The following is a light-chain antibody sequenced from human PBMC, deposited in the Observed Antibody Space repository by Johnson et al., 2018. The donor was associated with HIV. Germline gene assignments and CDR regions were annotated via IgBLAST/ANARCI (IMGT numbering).Light chain of an antibody. CDR1: SSNIGNNY. V-gene: IGLV1-51*01. Sequence: HSVLTQPPSVSAAPGQKVTISCSGSSSNIGNNYVSWYQQLPGTAPKLLIYDNNKRPSGTPDRFSGSKSGTSATLGITGLQTGDEADFYCGTWDSSLSAGVFGTGTKVTVL. CDR2: DNN. CDR3: GTWDSSLSAGV. J-gene: IGLJ1*01.